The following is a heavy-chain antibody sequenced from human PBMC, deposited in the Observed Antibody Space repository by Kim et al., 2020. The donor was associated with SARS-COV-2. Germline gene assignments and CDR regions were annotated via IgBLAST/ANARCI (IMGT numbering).Heavy chain of an antibody. CDR2: ISYDGSNK. CDR3: ARGYRLRDSSGYWVYYYG. Sequence: GGSLRLSCAASGFTFSSYAMHWVRQAPGKGLEWVAVISYDGSNKYYADSVKGRFTISRDNSKNTLYLQMNSLRAEDTAVYYCARGYRLRDSSGYWVYYYG. CDR1: GFTFSSYA. D-gene: IGHD3-22*01. J-gene: IGHJ6*01. V-gene: IGHV3-30*04.